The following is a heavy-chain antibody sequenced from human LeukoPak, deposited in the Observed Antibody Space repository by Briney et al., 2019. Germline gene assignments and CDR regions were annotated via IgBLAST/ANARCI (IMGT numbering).Heavy chain of an antibody. CDR1: GYTLTELP. CDR3: ATVWEPRTAPFDY. J-gene: IGHJ4*02. D-gene: IGHD1-26*01. Sequence: GASVKVSCKVSGYTLTELPMHWVRQAPGKGREWMGGFDPEDGETIYAQKFQGRVTMTEDTSTDTAYMELSSLRSEDTAVYYCATVWEPRTAPFDYWGQGTLVTVSS. CDR2: FDPEDGET. V-gene: IGHV1-24*01.